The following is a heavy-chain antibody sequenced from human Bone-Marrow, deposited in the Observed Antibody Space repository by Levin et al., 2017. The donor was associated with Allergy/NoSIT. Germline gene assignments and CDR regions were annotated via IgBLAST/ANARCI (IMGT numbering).Heavy chain of an antibody. CDR3: ARGYSSGYRIDY. J-gene: IGHJ4*02. CDR1: GFTFSSYW. CDR2: INTDGSVT. V-gene: IGHV3-74*01. Sequence: GGSLRLSCAASGFTFSSYWMHWVCQAPGKGLVWVSRINTDGSVTSYADSVKGRFTISRDNAKNTLYLQMNSLGAEDTAVYYCARGYSSGYRIDYWGQGTLVTVSS. D-gene: IGHD5-18*01.